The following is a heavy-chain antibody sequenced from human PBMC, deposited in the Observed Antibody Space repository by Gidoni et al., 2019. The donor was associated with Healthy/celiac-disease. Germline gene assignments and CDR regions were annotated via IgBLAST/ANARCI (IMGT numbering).Heavy chain of an antibody. Sequence: QGQLVQSGAEGKKPGAAGKVSGKASGYTITGYYMHWVRPAPGQGLEWMGWINPHIGGTNSAQTFQGRVTMTRDTSISTAYLELRRLRSDDTAVYYCARDLQQLVPDWFAPWGQGTLVTVSS. V-gene: IGHV1-2*02. CDR3: ARDLQQLVPDWFAP. J-gene: IGHJ5*02. CDR2: INPHIGGT. D-gene: IGHD6-13*01. CDR1: GYTITGYY.